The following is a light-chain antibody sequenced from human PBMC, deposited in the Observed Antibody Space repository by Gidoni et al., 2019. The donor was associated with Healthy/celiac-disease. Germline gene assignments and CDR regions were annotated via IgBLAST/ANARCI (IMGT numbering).Light chain of an antibody. J-gene: IGKJ4*01. V-gene: IGKV3-15*01. CDR1: QSVSSN. CDR2: GAS. Sequence: EIVMTQSPATLSVSPGERATLSCRASQSVSSNLAWYQQKPGQAPRLLIYGASTRATGIPARFSGSGSGTEFTLTISSLQSEDFAVYYRQQYNNWPPEITFGGGTKVEIK. CDR3: QQYNNWPPEIT.